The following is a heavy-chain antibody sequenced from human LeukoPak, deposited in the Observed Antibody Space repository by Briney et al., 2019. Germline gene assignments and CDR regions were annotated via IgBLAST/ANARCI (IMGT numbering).Heavy chain of an antibody. CDR3: AGSPIGYGMDV. V-gene: IGHV4-4*02. CDR2: IYHSGST. J-gene: IGHJ6*02. CDR1: GGSISNENW. Sequence: PSGTLSLTCAVSGGSISNENWWGWVRQPPGKGLEWIGEIYHSGSTNYIPSLKSRITILVDKSKNQFSLKLTSVTAADTAVYYCAGSPIGYGMDVWGQGTTVTVSS.